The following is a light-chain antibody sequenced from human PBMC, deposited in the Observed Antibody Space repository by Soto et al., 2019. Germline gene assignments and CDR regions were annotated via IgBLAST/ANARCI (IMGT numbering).Light chain of an antibody. V-gene: IGLV3-21*04. J-gene: IGLJ3*02. Sequence: SYELTQPPSVSVAPGETARITCGGNKIGGKSVHWYQQKPGQAPILVIYYDSARPSGIPERVSGSNSGNTATLTISTVEVGDEADYYCQVWDSSSSHRVLFGGGTKLTVL. CDR3: QVWDSSSSHRVL. CDR2: YDS. CDR1: KIGGKS.